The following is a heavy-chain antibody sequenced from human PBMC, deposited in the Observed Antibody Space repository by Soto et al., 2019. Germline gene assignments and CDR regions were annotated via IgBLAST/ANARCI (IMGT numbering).Heavy chain of an antibody. Sequence: QVQLVQSGAEVKKPGSSVKVSCKASGVTFSSYAISWVRQAPGQGLEWMGGIIPIFGTANYAQNFQGRVTITADESTRNDYMVLGRVRSEDTAVYCCARSYDILPGSNYCMDVWGLGTTVTVS. J-gene: IGHJ6*02. CDR3: ARSYDILPGSNYCMDV. CDR2: IIPIFGTA. D-gene: IGHD3-9*01. V-gene: IGHV1-69*01. CDR1: GVTFSSYA.